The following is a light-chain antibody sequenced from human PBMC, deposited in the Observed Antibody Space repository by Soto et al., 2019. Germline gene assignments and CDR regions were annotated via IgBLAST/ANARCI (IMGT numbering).Light chain of an antibody. J-gene: IGKJ1*01. CDR1: QTISSW. CDR3: LQHYSFPRT. CDR2: AAS. V-gene: IGKV1-5*01. Sequence: DIQMTQSPSTLSGSVGDRVTITCRASQTISSWLAWYQQKPGKPPKRLIYAASSLQSGVPSRFSGSGSGTELIFTISSLQPEDVETYYCLQHYSFPRTFGQGTKVDIK.